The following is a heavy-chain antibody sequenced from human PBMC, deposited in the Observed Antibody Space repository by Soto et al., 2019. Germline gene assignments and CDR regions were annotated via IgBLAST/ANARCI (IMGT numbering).Heavy chain of an antibody. J-gene: IGHJ3*01. D-gene: IGHD1-26*01. CDR3: ARRASR. CDR2: IHPSGQPI. CDR1: GFTFSSSE. V-gene: IGHV3-48*03. Sequence: GGSLRLSCAASGFTFSSSEMYWVRQAPGEGLEWVSYIHPSGQPIFYADSVKGRFTISRDNAKNSLYLQMSSLRAEDSAVYYCARRASRWGQGTMVTVSS.